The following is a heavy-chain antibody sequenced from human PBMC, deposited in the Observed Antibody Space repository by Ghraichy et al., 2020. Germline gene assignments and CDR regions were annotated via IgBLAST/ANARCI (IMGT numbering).Heavy chain of an antibody. V-gene: IGHV4-59*08. CDR3: ARLRGGAVAGYRGDY. J-gene: IGHJ4*02. D-gene: IGHD6-19*01. CDR2: IYYSGST. CDR1: GGSISSYY. Sequence: SETLSLTCTVSGGSISSYYWSWIRQPPGKGLEWIGYIYYSGSTNYNPSLKSRVTISVDTSKNQFSLKLSSVTAADTAVYYCARLRGGAVAGYRGDYWGQGTLVTVSS.